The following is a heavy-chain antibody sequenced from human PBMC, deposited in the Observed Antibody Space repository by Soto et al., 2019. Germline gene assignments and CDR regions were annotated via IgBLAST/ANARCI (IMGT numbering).Heavy chain of an antibody. D-gene: IGHD3-10*01. CDR2: ISHSGSST. CDR1: GVTFSNYA. J-gene: IGHJ5*02. Sequence: EVQFSESGGGLVQPGGSLRLSCAASGVTFSNYAMNWVRQAPGKGLEWVSGISHSGSSTYYADSVKGRFTISRDNSKNTLFLQMNSLTAEDTAVYYCAKGSWVHHGSEGGNWLDPWGQGTLVTVSS. V-gene: IGHV3-23*01. CDR3: AKGSWVHHGSEGGNWLDP.